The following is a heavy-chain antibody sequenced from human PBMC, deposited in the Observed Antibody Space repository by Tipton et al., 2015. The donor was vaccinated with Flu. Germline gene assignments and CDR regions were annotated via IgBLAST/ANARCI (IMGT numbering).Heavy chain of an antibody. CDR3: STSFDY. Sequence: SLRLSCAASGFTLSGYWMTWVRQTPGKGLEWVATIKSDGSEKFYVDSVKGRFTISRDDAKNSLYLQMNSLKAEDTAMYYCSTSFDYWGQGTLVTVSS. CDR1: GFTLSGYW. CDR2: IKSDGSEK. J-gene: IGHJ4*02. V-gene: IGHV3-7*01.